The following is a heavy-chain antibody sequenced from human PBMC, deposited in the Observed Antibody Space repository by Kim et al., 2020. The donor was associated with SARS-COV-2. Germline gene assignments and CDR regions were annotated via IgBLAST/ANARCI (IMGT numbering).Heavy chain of an antibody. V-gene: IGHV1-69*02. D-gene: IGHD6-6*01. J-gene: IGHJ4*02. CDR3: ARSSIAARISDFVY. Sequence: AQKFQGRVTITADKSTSTAYMELSSLRSEDTAVYYCARSSIAARISDFVYWGQGTLVTVSS.